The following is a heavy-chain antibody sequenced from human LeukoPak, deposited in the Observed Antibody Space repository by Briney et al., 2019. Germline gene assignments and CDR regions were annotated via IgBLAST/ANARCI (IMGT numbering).Heavy chain of an antibody. V-gene: IGHV3-23*01. Sequence: WGSLRLSCAASGFTFSSYAMSWVRQPPGKGLEWVSGVSGSGGSTYYADSVKGRFTISRDITKNALYLQMNSLRAEDTAIYYCAKNGEKLVHFDYWGQGNLVTVSS. J-gene: IGHJ4*02. CDR1: GFTFSSYA. CDR2: VSGSGGST. D-gene: IGHD3-10*01. CDR3: AKNGEKLVHFDY.